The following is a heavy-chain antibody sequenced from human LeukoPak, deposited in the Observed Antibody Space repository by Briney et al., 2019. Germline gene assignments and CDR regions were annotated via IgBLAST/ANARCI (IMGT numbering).Heavy chain of an antibody. J-gene: IGHJ4*02. CDR2: IKQDGSEK. V-gene: IGHV3-7*01. D-gene: IGHD3-9*01. Sequence: GGSLRLSCAASGFTFSSYWMSWVRQAPGKGLEWVANIKQDGSEKYYVDSVKGRFTISRDNAKNSLYLQMNSLRAEDTAVYYCARDSSILTGYYDYWGQGTLVTVSS. CDR1: GFTFSSYW. CDR3: ARDSSILTGYYDY.